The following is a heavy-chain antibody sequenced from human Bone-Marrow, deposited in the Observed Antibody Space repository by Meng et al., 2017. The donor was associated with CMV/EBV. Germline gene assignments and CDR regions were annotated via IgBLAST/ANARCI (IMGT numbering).Heavy chain of an antibody. CDR3: ARGKHSINWFDP. V-gene: IGHV3-21*01. J-gene: IGHJ5*02. CDR1: GFTFSSYS. Sequence: GESLKISCAASGFTFSSYSMNWVRQAPGKGLEWVSSISSSSTYIHYADSVKGRFTISRDNAKNSLYLQMNSLRAEDTAVYYCARGKHSINWFDPWGQGTLVTVSS. D-gene: IGHD2-21*01. CDR2: ISSSSTYI.